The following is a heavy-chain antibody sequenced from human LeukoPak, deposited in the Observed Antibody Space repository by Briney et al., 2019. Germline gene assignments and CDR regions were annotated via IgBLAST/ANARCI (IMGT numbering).Heavy chain of an antibody. CDR1: GFTFNNYW. CDR3: AKSPLWFGELYSWFDP. CDR2: ISGSGGST. J-gene: IGHJ5*02. Sequence: GGSLRLSCEASGFTFNNYWMSWVRQSPGKGLEWVSAISGSGGSTYYADSVKGRFTISRDNSKNTLYLQMNSLRAEDTAVYYCAKSPLWFGELYSWFDPWGQGTLVTVSS. V-gene: IGHV3-23*01. D-gene: IGHD3-10*01.